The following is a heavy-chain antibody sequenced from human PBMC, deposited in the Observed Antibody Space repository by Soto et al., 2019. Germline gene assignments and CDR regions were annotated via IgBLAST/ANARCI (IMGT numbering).Heavy chain of an antibody. J-gene: IGHJ6*02. D-gene: IGHD3-3*01. V-gene: IGHV3-30-3*01. Sequence: GGSLRLSCAASGFTFSSYAMHWVRQAPGKGLEWVAVISYDGSNKYYADSVKGRFTISRDNSKNTLYLQMNSLRAEDTAVYYCARDISRITIFGVVITDGVDVWGQGTTVTVSS. CDR2: ISYDGSNK. CDR3: ARDISRITIFGVVITDGVDV. CDR1: GFTFSSYA.